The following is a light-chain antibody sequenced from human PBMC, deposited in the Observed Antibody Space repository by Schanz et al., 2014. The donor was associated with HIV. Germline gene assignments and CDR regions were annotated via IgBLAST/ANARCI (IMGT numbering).Light chain of an antibody. CDR2: GAS. CDR1: QSVSRH. Sequence: EIVLTQSPATLSLSPGERATLSCRASQSVSRHLAWYQQKPGQAPRLLIYGASNRATGIPARFSGSGSGTDFTLTISSLEPEDFAVYYCQQRTNWPITFGQGTRLEIK. J-gene: IGKJ5*01. V-gene: IGKV3-11*01. CDR3: QQRTNWPIT.